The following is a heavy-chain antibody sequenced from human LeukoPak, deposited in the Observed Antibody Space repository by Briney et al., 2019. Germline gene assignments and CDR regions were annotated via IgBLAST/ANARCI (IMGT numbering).Heavy chain of an antibody. CDR3: ASAVGSGSYSDDY. CDR2: IYPSGGST. J-gene: IGHJ4*02. V-gene: IGHV1-46*01. CDR1: GSTFTSYY. D-gene: IGHD3-10*01. Sequence: VASVKVSCKASGSTFTSYYMHWVRQAPGQGLEWMGIIYPSGGSTSYAQKFQGRVTMTRDTSTSTVYMELSSLRSEDTAVYYCASAVGSGSYSDDYWGQGTLVTVSS.